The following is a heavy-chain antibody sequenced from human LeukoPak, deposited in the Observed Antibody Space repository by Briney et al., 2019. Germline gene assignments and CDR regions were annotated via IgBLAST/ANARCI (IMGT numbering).Heavy chain of an antibody. CDR3: AKAHCSSTSCRSYY. CDR2: ISWNSGSI. D-gene: IGHD2-2*01. Sequence: GRSLRLSCAASGFTFDDYAMHWVRQAPGKGLEWVSGISWNSGSIGYADSVKGRFTISRDNAKNSLYLQMNSLRAEDTALYYCAKAHCSSTSCRSYYWGQGTLVTVSS. J-gene: IGHJ4*02. V-gene: IGHV3-9*01. CDR1: GFTFDDYA.